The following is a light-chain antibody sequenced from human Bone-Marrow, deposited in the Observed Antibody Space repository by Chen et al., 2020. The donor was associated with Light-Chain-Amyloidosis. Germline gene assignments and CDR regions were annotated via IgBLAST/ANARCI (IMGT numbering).Light chain of an antibody. Sequence: SYALTQPPSVSLSPGQPARLTCSGDDLPTKYAYWYQQKPGQAPVLGIHRDTERPSGISERFSGSSSGTTATLTISGVQAEDEADYHCQSADSSGTYEVIFGGGTKLTVL. V-gene: IGLV3-25*03. CDR2: RDT. J-gene: IGLJ2*01. CDR3: QSADSSGTYEVI. CDR1: DLPTKY.